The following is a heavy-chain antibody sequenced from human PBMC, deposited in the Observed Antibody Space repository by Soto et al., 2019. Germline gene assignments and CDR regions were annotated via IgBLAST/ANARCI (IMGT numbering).Heavy chain of an antibody. J-gene: IGHJ4*02. D-gene: IGHD4-17*01. V-gene: IGHV3-23*01. CDR2: ITDSGGST. CDR1: GFTFRRDG. CDR3: AKERATTTAFDY. Sequence: GGSLRLSCAASGFTFRRDGMSWVRQAPGKGLEWVSLITDSGGSTYYADSVKGRFTISRDNTKNTLFLQMNSLRAEDTAVYYCAKERATTTAFDYWGQGALVTVSS.